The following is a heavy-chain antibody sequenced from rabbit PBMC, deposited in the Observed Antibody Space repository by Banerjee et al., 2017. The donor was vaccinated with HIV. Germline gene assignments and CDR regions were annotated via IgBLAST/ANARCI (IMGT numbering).Heavy chain of an antibody. J-gene: IGHJ4*01. V-gene: IGHV1S40*01. CDR3: ARRDTGYFEL. CDR1: GFSFSNKYV. CDR2: INSNTGNT. D-gene: IGHD7-1*01. Sequence: QSLEESEGALVKPGASLTLTCTASGFSFSNKYVMCWVRQAPGKGLEWIACINSNTGNTVYATWAKGRFTITRSTSLNTVTLQLNSLTVADTATYFCARRDTGYFELWGPGTLVTVS.